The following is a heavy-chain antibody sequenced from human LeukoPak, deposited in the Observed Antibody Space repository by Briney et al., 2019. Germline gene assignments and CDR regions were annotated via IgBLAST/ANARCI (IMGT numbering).Heavy chain of an antibody. D-gene: IGHD4-17*01. V-gene: IGHV3-30*03. CDR2: ISYDGSNK. CDR1: GFTFSSYG. Sequence: GGSLRLSCAASGFTFSSYGMHWVRQAPGKGLEWVAVISYDGSNKYYADSVRGRFTISRDNSKNTLYLQMNSLRAEDTAVYYCASDYMTTVTTIDYWGQGTLVTVSS. J-gene: IGHJ4*02. CDR3: ASDYMTTVTTIDY.